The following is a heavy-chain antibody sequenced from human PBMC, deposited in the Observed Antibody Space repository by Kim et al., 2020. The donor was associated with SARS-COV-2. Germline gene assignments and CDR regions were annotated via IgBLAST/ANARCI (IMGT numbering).Heavy chain of an antibody. Sequence: GGSLRLSCTASGFNFGDYLMNWFRQAPGKGLEWVGLMRAKAYGGTTEYAASVKGRFTISRDDSKNIAYLQMNSLETEDTAVYYCTRGRGLWGRGTLVTVSS. V-gene: IGHV3-49*03. J-gene: IGHJ2*01. CDR1: GFNFGDYL. CDR2: MRAKAYGGTT. CDR3: TRGRGL.